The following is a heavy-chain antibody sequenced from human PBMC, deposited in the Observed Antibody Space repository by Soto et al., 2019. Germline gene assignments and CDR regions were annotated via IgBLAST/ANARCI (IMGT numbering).Heavy chain of an antibody. J-gene: IGHJ4*02. V-gene: IGHV4-39*01. D-gene: IGHD4-17*01. CDR1: GGSISSSSYY. CDR3: ARHPHSGDYYFEY. Sequence: SETLSRTCSVSGGSISSSSYYWGWIRQPPGKGLEWIGSIYYSGSTYYNPSLKSRVTISVDTSKNQFSLKLSSVTAADTAVYYCARHPHSGDYYFEYWGQGTRVTVSS. CDR2: IYYSGST.